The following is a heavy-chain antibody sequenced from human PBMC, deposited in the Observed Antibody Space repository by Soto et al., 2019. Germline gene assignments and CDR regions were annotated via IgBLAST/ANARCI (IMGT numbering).Heavy chain of an antibody. CDR2: INSDGSST. Sequence: EVQLVESGGGLVQPGGSLRLSCAASGFTFSSYWMHWVRQAPGKGLVWVSRINSDGSSTSYADSVKCRFTISRDNAKNTLYLQMNSLSAEDTAVYYCARDPPLRPVDTAMVPFDYWGQGTLVTVSS. V-gene: IGHV3-74*01. CDR3: ARDPPLRPVDTAMVPFDY. CDR1: GFTFSSYW. D-gene: IGHD5-18*01. J-gene: IGHJ4*02.